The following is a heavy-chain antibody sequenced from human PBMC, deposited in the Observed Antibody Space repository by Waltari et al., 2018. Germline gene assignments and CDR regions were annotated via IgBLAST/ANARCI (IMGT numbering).Heavy chain of an antibody. CDR1: GYSISSGYY. J-gene: IGHJ6*02. V-gene: IGHV4-38-2*01. CDR3: AIIYVLGGMDV. CDR2: IYHSGST. D-gene: IGHD2-2*02. Sequence: QVQLQESGPGLVKPSETLSLTCAVSGYSISSGYYWCWIRQPPGKGLEWIGSIYHSGSTYYNPSLKSRVTISVDTSKNQFSLKLSSVTAADTAVYYCAIIYVLGGMDVWGQGTTVTVSS.